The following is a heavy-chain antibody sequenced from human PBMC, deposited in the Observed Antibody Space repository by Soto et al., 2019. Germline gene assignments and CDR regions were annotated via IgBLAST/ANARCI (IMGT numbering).Heavy chain of an antibody. J-gene: IGHJ6*02. V-gene: IGHV3-7*01. CDR2: INQDGSEK. CDR3: ARDGYSYAWDV. Sequence: EVQLVESGGGLVQPGGSLRLSCAASRLIFSGAWMSWVRQAPGKGLEWVAKINQDGSEKVYMDSVKGRFTISRDNAENSLFFQMNSLRFEDTAIYYCARDGYSYAWDVWGQGTTVTVSS. CDR1: RLIFSGAW.